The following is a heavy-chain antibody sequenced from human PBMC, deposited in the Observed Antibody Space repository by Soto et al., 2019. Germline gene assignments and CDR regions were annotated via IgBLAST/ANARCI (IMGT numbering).Heavy chain of an antibody. Sequence: QVQLVQSGAEVKKPGSSVRVSCKASGGTFSNFAISWVRQAPGQGFEWVGGIIPYFGTTNYAQQFQGDVTITADVCTRTAYLELTSLTSDDTAVYYCAREEVAACRGESCYAYNSGRGHVYFYGMDVWGQGNSVTVS. J-gene: IGHJ6*02. D-gene: IGHD2-15*01. CDR3: AREEVAACRGESCYAYNSGRGHVYFYGMDV. CDR2: IIPYFGTT. CDR1: GGTFSNFA. V-gene: IGHV1-69*01.